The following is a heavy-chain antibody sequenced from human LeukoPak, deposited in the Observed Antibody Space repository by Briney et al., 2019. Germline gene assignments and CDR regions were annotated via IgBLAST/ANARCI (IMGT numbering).Heavy chain of an antibody. Sequence: GESLKISCKGSGYSFTNYWIAWVRQMPGKGLEWMGIIYPADSDTRYSPSFQGQVTISADRSISTAYLQWSSLKTSDTAIYYCARRSTYVDYWGQGTLVTVSS. CDR2: IYPADSDT. J-gene: IGHJ4*02. D-gene: IGHD2/OR15-2a*01. CDR1: GYSFTNYW. CDR3: ARRSTYVDY. V-gene: IGHV5-51*01.